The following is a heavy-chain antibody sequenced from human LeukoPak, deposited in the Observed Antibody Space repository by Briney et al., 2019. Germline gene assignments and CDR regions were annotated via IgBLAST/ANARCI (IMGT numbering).Heavy chain of an antibody. CDR2: VSSDGSNK. CDR1: GFTLTKYA. V-gene: IGHV3-30-3*01. CDR3: ARDSRYYYGSDYYFDS. Sequence: SGRSLRLSCAASGFTLTKYALHWVRQAPGKGLEWVAAVSSDGSNKYYADSVKGRFTISRDNSKNTLHLQMNSLRAEETAIYYCARDSRYYYGSDYYFDSWGQGTLVTVSS. J-gene: IGHJ4*02. D-gene: IGHD3-10*01.